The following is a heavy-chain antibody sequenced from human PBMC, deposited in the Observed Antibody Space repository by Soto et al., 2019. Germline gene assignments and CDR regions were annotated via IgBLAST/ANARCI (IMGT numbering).Heavy chain of an antibody. J-gene: IGHJ4*02. Sequence: GGSLRLSCAASGFTFSTYAMSWVRQSPGKGLEWVSAISGSGGSTYYADSVKGRFTISRDNSKNTLYLQMNSLRAEDTAVYYCAKYLSVPATAIPYFDYWGQGTLVTVPS. CDR2: ISGSGGST. D-gene: IGHD2-2*01. CDR3: AKYLSVPATAIPYFDY. CDR1: GFTFSTYA. V-gene: IGHV3-23*01.